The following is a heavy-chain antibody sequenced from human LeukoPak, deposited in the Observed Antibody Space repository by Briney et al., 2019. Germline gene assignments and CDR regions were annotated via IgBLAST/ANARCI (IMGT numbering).Heavy chain of an antibody. CDR2: ICYSGST. CDR3: ARVCSSTSCYPDY. J-gene: IGHJ4*02. Sequence: SETLSLTCTVSGGSISSSSYYWGWIRQPPGKGLEWIGSICYSGSTYYNPSLKSRVTISVDTSKNQFSLKLSSVTAADTAVYYCARVCSSTSCYPDYWGQGTLVTVSS. CDR1: GGSISSSSYY. V-gene: IGHV4-39*01. D-gene: IGHD2-2*01.